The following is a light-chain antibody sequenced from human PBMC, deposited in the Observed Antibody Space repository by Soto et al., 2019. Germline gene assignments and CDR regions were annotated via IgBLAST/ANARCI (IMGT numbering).Light chain of an antibody. CDR2: AAS. Sequence: DIQMTQSPSSLSASVGDRVTITCRASQGIRNDVGWFQQKPGKAPNRLIYAASNLQSGVPSRFSGSGSGTEFTLTISSLQPEDFATYFCLQHNSYPYTFGQGTKLEIK. V-gene: IGKV1-17*01. J-gene: IGKJ2*01. CDR1: QGIRND. CDR3: LQHNSYPYT.